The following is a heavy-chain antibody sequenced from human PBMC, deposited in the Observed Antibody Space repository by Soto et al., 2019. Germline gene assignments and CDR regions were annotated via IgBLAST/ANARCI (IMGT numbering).Heavy chain of an antibody. J-gene: IGHJ4*02. V-gene: IGHV3-23*01. D-gene: IGHD1-26*01. CDR3: AKDRGASKQGSKKTYYFDY. Sequence: GGSLRLSCAASGFTFSSYAMSWVRQAPGKGLEWVSAISGSGGSTYYADSVKGRFTISRDNSKNTLYLQMNSLRAEDTAVYYCAKDRGASKQGSKKTYYFDYWGQGTLVTVSS. CDR1: GFTFSSYA. CDR2: ISGSGGST.